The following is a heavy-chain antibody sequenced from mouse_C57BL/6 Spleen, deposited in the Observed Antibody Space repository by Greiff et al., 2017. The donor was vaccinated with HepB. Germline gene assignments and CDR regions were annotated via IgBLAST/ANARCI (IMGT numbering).Heavy chain of an antibody. J-gene: IGHJ3*01. D-gene: IGHD3-2*02. Sequence: VQLVESGAELARPGASVKLSCKASGYTFTSYGISWVKQRTGQGLEWIGEIYPRSGNTYYNEKFKGKATLTADKSSSTAYMELRSLTSEDSAVYFCARYYSSGPGAYWGQGTLVTVSA. CDR3: ARYYSSGPGAY. CDR2: IYPRSGNT. V-gene: IGHV1-81*01. CDR1: GYTFTSYG.